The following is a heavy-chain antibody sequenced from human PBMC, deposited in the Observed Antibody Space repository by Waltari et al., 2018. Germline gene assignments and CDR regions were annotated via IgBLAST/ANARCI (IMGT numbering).Heavy chain of an antibody. CDR3: ARIRREYGDYYYGMDV. CDR2: IFSNDEK. CDR1: GLSLSKPRMG. J-gene: IGHJ6*02. Sequence: QVTLKESGPVLVKPTETLTLTCTVSGLSLSKPRMGVSWIRQPPGKAPEWLALIFSNDEKSYNPSLKTRLTISKDTSKSQVVLSMTNMDPVDAGTYFCARIRREYGDYYYGMDVWGQGTTVTVSS. D-gene: IGHD4-17*01. V-gene: IGHV2-26*01.